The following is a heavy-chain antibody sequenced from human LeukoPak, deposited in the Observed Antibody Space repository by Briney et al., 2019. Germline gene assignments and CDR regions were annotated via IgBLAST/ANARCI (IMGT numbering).Heavy chain of an antibody. J-gene: IGHJ4*02. D-gene: IGHD1-26*01. CDR1: GYTFTSYY. Sequence: ASVKVSCKASGYTFTSYYMHWVRQAPGQGLEWMGIINPSGGSTSYAQKFQGRVTMTRDTSTSTAYMELRSLRSDDTAVYYCARVWWVGASFDYWGQGTLVTVSS. CDR3: ARVWWVGASFDY. V-gene: IGHV1-46*01. CDR2: INPSGGST.